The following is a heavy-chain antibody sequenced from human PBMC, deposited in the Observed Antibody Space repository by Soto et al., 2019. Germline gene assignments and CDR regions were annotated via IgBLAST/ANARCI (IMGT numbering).Heavy chain of an antibody. CDR1: GGSFSGYY. CDR2: INHSGST. CDR3: ARGVAGPAATADYY. J-gene: IGHJ4*02. Sequence: SETLSLTCAVYGGSFSGYYWSWIRQPPGKGLEWIGKINHSGSTNYNPSLKSRVTISVDTSKNQFSLKLSSVTAADTAVYYCARGVAGPAATADYYWGQGTLVTVAS. V-gene: IGHV4-34*01. D-gene: IGHD2-2*01.